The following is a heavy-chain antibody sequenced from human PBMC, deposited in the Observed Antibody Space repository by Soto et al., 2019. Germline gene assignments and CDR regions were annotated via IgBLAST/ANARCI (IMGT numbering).Heavy chain of an antibody. Sequence: QVQLVESGGGVVQPGRSLRLSCAASGFTFSSYGMNWVRQAPGKGLEWVAVIWYDGSNKYYADSVKGRFTISRDNSKNRLYLQMTSLRAEDTAVYYFARGAGADFDYWGQGTLVTVSS. D-gene: IGHD6-13*01. J-gene: IGHJ4*02. CDR3: ARGAGADFDY. V-gene: IGHV3-33*01. CDR1: GFTFSSYG. CDR2: IWYDGSNK.